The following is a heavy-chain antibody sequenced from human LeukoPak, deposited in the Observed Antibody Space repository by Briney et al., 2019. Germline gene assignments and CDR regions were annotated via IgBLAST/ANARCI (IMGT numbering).Heavy chain of an antibody. Sequence: GGSLRLSCAASGFTFSSYNMNWVRQAPGKGLEWVSSISTSSSYIYYADSVKGRFTISRDNAKNSLYLQMNSLRAEDTALYYCARGPSGYHNTGGQGTLVTVSS. J-gene: IGHJ4*02. CDR1: GFTFSSYN. CDR2: ISTSSSYI. D-gene: IGHD5-12*01. V-gene: IGHV3-21*01. CDR3: ARGPSGYHNT.